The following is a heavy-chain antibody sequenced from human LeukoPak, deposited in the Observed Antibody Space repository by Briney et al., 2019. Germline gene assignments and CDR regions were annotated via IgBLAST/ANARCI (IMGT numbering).Heavy chain of an antibody. Sequence: GGSLRLSCAASGFTFNTYWMSWVRQAPGKGLEWVANIKQDGSGEFCVDSVKGRFTFSRDNAKNSLYLQMNSLRAEDTAVYYCAKTVGYSYGPFDYWGQGTLVTVSS. CDR2: IKQDGSGE. D-gene: IGHD5-18*01. CDR3: AKTVGYSYGPFDY. J-gene: IGHJ4*02. CDR1: GFTFNTYW. V-gene: IGHV3-7*01.